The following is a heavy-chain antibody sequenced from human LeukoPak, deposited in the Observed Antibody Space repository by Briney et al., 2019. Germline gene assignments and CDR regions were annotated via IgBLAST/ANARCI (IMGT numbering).Heavy chain of an antibody. J-gene: IGHJ5*02. CDR3: AREGIAEPDTNWFDP. V-gene: IGHV1-2*02. Sequence: GAPVKVSCTPSGYTFTAYYLHWVRQAPGQGLEWMGWINPTSGGTHYAQKFQGRVTMTRDTSISTAYMELSRLTSDDTAVYYCAREGIAEPDTNWFDPWGQGTLVTVSS. D-gene: IGHD6-13*01. CDR2: INPTSGGT. CDR1: GYTFTAYY.